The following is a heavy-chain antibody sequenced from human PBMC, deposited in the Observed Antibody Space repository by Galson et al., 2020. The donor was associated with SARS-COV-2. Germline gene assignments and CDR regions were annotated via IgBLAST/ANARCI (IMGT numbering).Heavy chain of an antibody. Sequence: GGSLRLSCAASGFTFSSYGMHWVRQAPGKGLEWVAVIWYDGSNKYYADSVKGRFTISRDNSKNTLYLQMNSLRAEDTAVYYCARDLPSMDSSGYYRPPIGLDYWGQGTVVTVSS. V-gene: IGHV3-33*01. CDR1: GFTFSSYG. D-gene: IGHD3-22*01. CDR3: ARDLPSMDSSGYYRPPIGLDY. J-gene: IGHJ4*02. CDR2: IWYDGSNK.